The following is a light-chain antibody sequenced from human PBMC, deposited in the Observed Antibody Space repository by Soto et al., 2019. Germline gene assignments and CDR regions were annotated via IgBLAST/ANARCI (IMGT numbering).Light chain of an antibody. CDR3: QQSNSYPWT. V-gene: IGKV1-5*03. CDR1: QSIGSW. CDR2: KTS. J-gene: IGKJ1*01. Sequence: DIQMTQSPSTLSAFGGDRVTIXXRASQSIGSWLAWYQQKPGKVPKXVIYKTSSLEGGVPSRFSGSGSGTEFTLTISSLQPDDFATYYCQQSNSYPWTFGQGTKVDIK.